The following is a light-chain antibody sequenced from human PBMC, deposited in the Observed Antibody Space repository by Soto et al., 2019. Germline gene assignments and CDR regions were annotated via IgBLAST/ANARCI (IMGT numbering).Light chain of an antibody. CDR2: WAS. CDR3: QQYNNWPPGIT. Sequence: SVMTQSPDSLAVSLGERATINCKSSQIVLYSSNNKNYLAWYQQKPGQPPKLLIYWASTRESGVPDRFSGSGSGTDFTLTISSLQAEDVAVYYCQQYNNWPPGITFGQGTRLQIK. J-gene: IGKJ5*01. CDR1: QIVLYSSNNKNY. V-gene: IGKV4-1*01.